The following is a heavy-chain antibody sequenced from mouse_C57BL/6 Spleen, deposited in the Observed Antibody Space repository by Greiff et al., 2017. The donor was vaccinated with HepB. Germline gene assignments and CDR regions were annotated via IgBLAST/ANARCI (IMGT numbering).Heavy chain of an antibody. CDR2: IYPGDGDT. J-gene: IGHJ2*01. V-gene: IGHV1-80*01. Sequence: VQLQQSGAELVKPGASVKISCKASGYAFSSYWMNWVKQRPGKGLEWIGQIYPGDGDTNYNGKFKGKATLTADKSSSTAYMQLSSLASEDSAVYFGARGDGYDEDFDYWGQGTTLTVSS. CDR1: GYAFSSYW. D-gene: IGHD2-2*01. CDR3: ARGDGYDEDFDY.